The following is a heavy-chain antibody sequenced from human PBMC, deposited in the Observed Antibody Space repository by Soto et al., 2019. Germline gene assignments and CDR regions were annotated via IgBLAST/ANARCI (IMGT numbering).Heavy chain of an antibody. D-gene: IGHD3-3*01. CDR3: AKDSITIFGVVIIGEFDY. J-gene: IGHJ4*02. V-gene: IGHV3-23*01. Sequence: EVQLLESGGGLVQPGGSLRLSCAASGFTFSSYAMSWVRQAPGKGLAWVSAISGSGGSTYYTDSVKGQFTISRDNSKNTLYLQMNSLRAEDTALYYYAKDSITIFGVVIIGEFDYWGQGTLVTVSS. CDR1: GFTFSSYA. CDR2: ISGSGGST.